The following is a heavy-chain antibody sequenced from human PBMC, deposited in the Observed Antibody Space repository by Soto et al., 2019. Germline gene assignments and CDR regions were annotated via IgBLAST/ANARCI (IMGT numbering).Heavy chain of an antibody. J-gene: IGHJ4*02. CDR1: GGTFSSYA. Sequence: QVQLVQSGAEVKKPGSSVKVSCKASGGTFSSYAISWVRQAPGQGLEWMGGIIPIFGTANYAQKFQGRVKITADESTSTGYMELSSLRAEDTAVYYCARIGSSWRREDYWGQGSLVTVSS. CDR2: IIPIFGTA. D-gene: IGHD6-13*01. CDR3: ARIGSSWRREDY. V-gene: IGHV1-69*01.